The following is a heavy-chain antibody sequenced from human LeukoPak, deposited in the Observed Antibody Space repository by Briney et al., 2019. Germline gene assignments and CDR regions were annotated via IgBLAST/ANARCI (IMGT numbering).Heavy chain of an antibody. CDR1: GGSFSGYY. V-gene: IGHV4-34*01. CDR2: INHSGST. D-gene: IGHD3-22*01. J-gene: IGHJ4*02. CDR3: ASPPYYDSSGYYYY. Sequence: SETLSLTCAVYGGSFSGYYWSWIRQPPGKGLEWIGEINHSGSTNYNPSLKSRVTISVDTSKNQFSLKLSSVTAADTAVYYCASPPYYDSSGYYYYWGQGTLVTVSS.